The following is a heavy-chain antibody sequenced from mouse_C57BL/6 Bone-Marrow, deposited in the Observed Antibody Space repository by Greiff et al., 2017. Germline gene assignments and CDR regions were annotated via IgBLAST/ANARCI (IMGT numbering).Heavy chain of an antibody. D-gene: IGHD3-2*02. CDR1: GYTFTSYW. Sequence: QVQLQQPGTELVKPGASVKLSCKASGYTFTSYWMHWVKQRPGQGLEWIGNINPSNGGTNYNEKFKSKATLTVDKSSSTAYMQLSRLTSEDSAVYYCARSGRLYYYAMDYWGQGTSVTVSS. V-gene: IGHV1-53*01. J-gene: IGHJ4*01. CDR2: INPSNGGT. CDR3: ARSGRLYYYAMDY.